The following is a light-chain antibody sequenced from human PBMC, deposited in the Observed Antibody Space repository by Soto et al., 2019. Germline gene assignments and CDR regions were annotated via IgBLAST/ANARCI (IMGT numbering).Light chain of an antibody. CDR1: SSDVGGYNY. CDR3: SSYTTSSTVV. J-gene: IGLJ2*01. V-gene: IGLV2-14*01. CDR2: DVS. Sequence: QSASVSGSPGQSITISCTGTSSDVGGYNYVSWYQQHPGKAPKLMIYDVSNRPSGVSTRFSGSKSGDTASLTISGLQAEDEADYYCSSYTTSSTVVFGGGTKLTVL.